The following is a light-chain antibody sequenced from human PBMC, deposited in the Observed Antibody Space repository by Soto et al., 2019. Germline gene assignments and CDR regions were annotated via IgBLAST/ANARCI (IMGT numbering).Light chain of an antibody. CDR1: QSVSSN. CDR2: GAS. J-gene: IGKJ1*01. Sequence: EIVMPQSHATLSVSPGERATLSCRASQSVSSNLAWYQQKPGQAPRLLIYGASTRATGIPARFSGSGSGTEFTLTISSLQSEDFAVYYCQQYNNWPPATFGQGTKVDIK. CDR3: QQYNNWPPAT. V-gene: IGKV3-15*01.